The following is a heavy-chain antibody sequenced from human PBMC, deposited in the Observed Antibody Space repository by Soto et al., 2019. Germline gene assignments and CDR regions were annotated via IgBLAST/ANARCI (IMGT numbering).Heavy chain of an antibody. CDR2: ISYDGSNK. D-gene: IGHD5-12*01. Sequence: QPGGSLRLSCAASGFTFSSYGMHWVRQAPGKGLEWVAVISYDGSNKYYADSVKGRFTISRDNSKNTLYLQMNSLRAEDTAVYYCAKDRGGYDKNQKGFDYWGQGTLVTVSS. CDR1: GFTFSSYG. V-gene: IGHV3-30*18. CDR3: AKDRGGYDKNQKGFDY. J-gene: IGHJ4*02.